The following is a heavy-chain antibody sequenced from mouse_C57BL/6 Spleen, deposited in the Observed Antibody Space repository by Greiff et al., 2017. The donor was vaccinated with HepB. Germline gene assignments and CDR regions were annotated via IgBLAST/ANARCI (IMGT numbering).Heavy chain of an antibody. J-gene: IGHJ4*01. CDR2: IHPNSGST. V-gene: IGHV1-64*01. CDR1: GYTFTSYW. CDR3: ARSRGGYYAMDY. Sequence: VQLQQPGAELVKPGASVKLSCKASGYTFTSYWMHWVKQRPGQGLEWIGMIHPNSGSTNYNEKFKSKATLTVDKSSSTAYMQLSSLTSEDSAVYYCARSRGGYYAMDYWGQGTSVTVSS.